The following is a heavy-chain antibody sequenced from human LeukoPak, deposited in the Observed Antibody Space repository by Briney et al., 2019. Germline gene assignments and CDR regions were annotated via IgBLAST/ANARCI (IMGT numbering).Heavy chain of an antibody. V-gene: IGHV4-4*07. CDR3: ARGPMARGVSRKNWFDP. D-gene: IGHD3-10*01. Sequence: SETLSLTCTVSGGSISSYYWSWIRQPAGKGLEWFGHIYSSGSTNYNPSLKSRVTMSVDTSRNEFSLKLSSVTAADTAVYYCARGPMARGVSRKNWFDPWGQGTLVTVSS. CDR1: GGSISSYY. J-gene: IGHJ5*02. CDR2: IYSSGST.